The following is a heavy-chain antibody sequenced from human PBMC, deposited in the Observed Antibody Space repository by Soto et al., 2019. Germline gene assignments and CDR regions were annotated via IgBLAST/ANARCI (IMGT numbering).Heavy chain of an antibody. CDR1: GFSLSTYGVG. D-gene: IGHD3-10*01. V-gene: IGHV2-5*02. Sequence: SGPTLVNPTQTLTLTCTFSGFSLSTYGVGVGWIRQPPGTALEWLALIYWDDDTRFSPSLNSRLAITRDTSKSQVVLTMTHMDPVDTATYYCAHRPGFSMAFHYWGPVSLLTVSS. J-gene: IGHJ4*02. CDR3: AHRPGFSMAFHY. CDR2: IYWDDDT.